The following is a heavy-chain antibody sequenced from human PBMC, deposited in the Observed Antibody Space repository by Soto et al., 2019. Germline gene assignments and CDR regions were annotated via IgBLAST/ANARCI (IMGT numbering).Heavy chain of an antibody. D-gene: IGHD3-10*01. CDR1: GFTFSSYS. CDR3: ARDPGFGDTNTPNWSDP. Sequence: GGSLRLSCAASGFTFSSYSMNWVRQAPGKGLEWVSSISSSSSYIYYADSVKGRFTISRDNAKNSLYLQMNSLRAEDTAVYYCARDPGFGDTNTPNWSDPWGQGSLVTVSS. V-gene: IGHV3-21*01. J-gene: IGHJ5*02. CDR2: ISSSSSYI.